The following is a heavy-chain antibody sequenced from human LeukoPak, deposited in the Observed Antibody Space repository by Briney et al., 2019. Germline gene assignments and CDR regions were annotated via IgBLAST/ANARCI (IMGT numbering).Heavy chain of an antibody. J-gene: IGHJ4*02. Sequence: PGGSLRLSCAASGFTVSSSYMSWVRQAPEKGLEFVSGIYENGGTTYYADSVKGRFSISRDNSKNTLYLQMDSLRGEDTAVYYCAKDFRIGYSAHFDYWGQGALVTVSS. CDR1: GFTVSSSY. D-gene: IGHD2-21*01. CDR2: IYENGGTT. CDR3: AKDFRIGYSAHFDY. V-gene: IGHV3-23*01.